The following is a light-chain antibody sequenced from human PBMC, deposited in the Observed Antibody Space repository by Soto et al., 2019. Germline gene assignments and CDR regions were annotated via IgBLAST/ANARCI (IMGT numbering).Light chain of an antibody. CDR1: SSNIGSNP. V-gene: IGLV1-44*01. CDR3: AAWDNSLNVYV. Sequence: QSVLTQPPSASGTPGQRATISCSGSSSNIGSNPVNWYQQLPGTAPKIVIYGNDQRPSGVPDRFSGSKSGTSASLAISGLQSEDEADYYCAAWDNSLNVYVFGTGTKATVL. J-gene: IGLJ1*01. CDR2: GND.